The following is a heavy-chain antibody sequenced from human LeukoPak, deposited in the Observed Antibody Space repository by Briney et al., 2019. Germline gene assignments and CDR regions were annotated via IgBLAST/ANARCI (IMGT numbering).Heavy chain of an antibody. CDR1: GGTFSSYA. Sequence: SVKVSCKASGGTFSSYAISWVRQAPGQGLEWMGGIIPIFGTANYAQKFQGRVTITTDESTSTAYMELRNRRSEDTAVYYCASGRSGYSSSWYYFDYWGQGTLVTVSS. D-gene: IGHD6-13*01. CDR3: ASGRSGYSSSWYYFDY. CDR2: IIPIFGTA. J-gene: IGHJ4*02. V-gene: IGHV1-69*05.